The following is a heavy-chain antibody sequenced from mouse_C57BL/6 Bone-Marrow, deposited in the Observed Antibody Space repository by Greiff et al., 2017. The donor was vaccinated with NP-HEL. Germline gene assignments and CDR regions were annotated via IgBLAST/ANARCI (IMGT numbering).Heavy chain of an antibody. CDR3: ARGGIYYDYAWFAY. Sequence: VKLQQSGAELVRPGTSVKVSCKASVYAFTNYLIEWVKQRPGQGLEWIGVINPGSGGTNYNEKFKGKATLTADKSSSTAYMQLSSLTSDDAAVYFCARGGIYYDYAWFAYWGQGTLVTVSA. D-gene: IGHD2-4*01. CDR2: INPGSGGT. J-gene: IGHJ3*01. V-gene: IGHV1-54*01. CDR1: VYAFTNYL.